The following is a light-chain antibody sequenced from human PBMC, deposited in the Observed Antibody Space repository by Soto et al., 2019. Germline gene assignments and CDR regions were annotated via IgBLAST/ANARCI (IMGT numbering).Light chain of an antibody. CDR3: SSYTSRGTLV. Sequence: QSVLTQPASVSGSPGQSITFSCTGSYSDVGASNYVYWYQQHPGKAPKLMIYEVTYRPSGVYDRFSGSKSGNTASLTISGLQDVDEADYYCSSYTSRGTLVFGGGTKLTVL. CDR2: EVT. CDR1: YSDVGASNY. V-gene: IGLV2-14*01. J-gene: IGLJ2*01.